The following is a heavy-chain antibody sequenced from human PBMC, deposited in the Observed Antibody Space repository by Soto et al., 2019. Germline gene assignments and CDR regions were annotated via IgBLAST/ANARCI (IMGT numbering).Heavy chain of an antibody. CDR2: IIPVFGSA. Sequence: VQLVQSGAEVKKPGSSVKVSCKAPGGTFKRYVISWVRQAPGQGLEWTGGIIPVFGSAHYAQKFQGRVIITADKATSTAYMELSSLRSEDTAIYYCARGSDYGDHIYDYWGQGTLVTVSS. CDR3: ARGSDYGDHIYDY. D-gene: IGHD4-17*01. J-gene: IGHJ4*02. CDR1: GGTFKRYV. V-gene: IGHV1-69*06.